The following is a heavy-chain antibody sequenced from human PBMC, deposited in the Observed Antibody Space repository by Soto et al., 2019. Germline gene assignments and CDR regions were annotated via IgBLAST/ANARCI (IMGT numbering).Heavy chain of an antibody. J-gene: IGHJ6*02. CDR3: ARRGYSSSWYYYSYYGMDV. CDR2: MNPNSGNT. Sequence: QVQLVQSGAEVKKPGASVKVSCKASGYTFTSYDINWVRQATGQGLEWMGWMNPNSGNTGYAQKYQGRGTXPXNXPISTAYRELSSLRSEDTAVYYCARRGYSSSWYYYSYYGMDVWGQGTTVTVSS. D-gene: IGHD6-13*01. V-gene: IGHV1-8*01. CDR1: GYTFTSYD.